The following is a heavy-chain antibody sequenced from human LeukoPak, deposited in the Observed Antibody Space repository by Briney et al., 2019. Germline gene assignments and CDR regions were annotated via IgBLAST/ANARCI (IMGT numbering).Heavy chain of an antibody. CDR1: GGSISSSSYY. CDR2: IYYSGST. CDR3: AITVAGNDDY. Sequence: SETLSLTCTVSGGSISSSSYYWGWIRQPPGKGLEWIGSIYYSGSTYYNPSLKSRVTISVDTSKNQFSLKLSSVTAADTAVYYCAITVAGNDDYWGQGTLVTVSS. J-gene: IGHJ4*02. V-gene: IGHV4-39*07. D-gene: IGHD6-19*01.